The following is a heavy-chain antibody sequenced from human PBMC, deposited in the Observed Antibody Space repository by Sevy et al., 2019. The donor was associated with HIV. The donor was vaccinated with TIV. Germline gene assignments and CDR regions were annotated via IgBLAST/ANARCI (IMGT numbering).Heavy chain of an antibody. V-gene: IGHV3-48*03. CDR3: ARNGGAYDTGFDP. CDR2: ISSSGSSI. J-gene: IGHJ5*02. CDR1: GFTFSSYD. D-gene: IGHD3-22*01. Sequence: GGSLRLSCAGSGFTFSSYDMNWVRQAPGKGLEWISKISSSGSSIYYADSVKGRFTIPRDNAKNSLNLQMNSLIAEDTALYYCARNGGAYDTGFDPWGQGTLVTVSS.